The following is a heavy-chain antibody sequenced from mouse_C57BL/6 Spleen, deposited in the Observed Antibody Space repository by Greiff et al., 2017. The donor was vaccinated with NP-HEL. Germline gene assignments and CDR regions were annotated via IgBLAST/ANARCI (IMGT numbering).Heavy chain of an antibody. CDR1: GFTFSSYG. CDR2: ISSGGSYT. V-gene: IGHV5-6*01. CDR3: ARLRQYYFDY. Sequence: EVQVVESGGDLVKPGGSLKLSCAASGFTFSSYGMSWVRQTPDKRLEWVATISSGGSYTYYPDSVKGRFTISRDNAKNTLYLQMSSLKSEDTAMYYCARLRQYYFDYWGQGTTLTVSS. J-gene: IGHJ2*01.